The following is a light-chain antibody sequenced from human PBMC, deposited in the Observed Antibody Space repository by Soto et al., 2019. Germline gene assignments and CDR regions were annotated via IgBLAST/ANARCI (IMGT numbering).Light chain of an antibody. CDR3: HQYNNWPPWT. CDR2: GAF. Sequence: EIVFTQSPGTLSLSPGERATLSCRARQSVSSSYLAWYQQRPGQAPRLLIYGAFRRATGIPARFSGSGSGTEFTLTISSLQSEDFAVYYCHQYNNWPPWTFGQGTKVDI. V-gene: IGKV3D-15*01. J-gene: IGKJ1*01. CDR1: QSVSSSY.